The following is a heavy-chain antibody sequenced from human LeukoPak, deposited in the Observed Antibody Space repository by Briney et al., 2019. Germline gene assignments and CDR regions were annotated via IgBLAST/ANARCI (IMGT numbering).Heavy chain of an antibody. J-gene: IGHJ6*02. V-gene: IGHV1-46*01. CDR3: ARADVVLVDAVRYYYYGMDV. CDR1: GYNLISYY. CDR2: INPSGGST. D-gene: IGHD2-8*01. Sequence: ASVKVSCKASGYNLISYYMHWVRQAPGQGLEWMGIINPSGGSTSYAQKFQARVTMTRDTSTSTVYMELSSLKSEDTAVYYCARADVVLVDAVRYYYYGMDVWGQGTTVTVSS.